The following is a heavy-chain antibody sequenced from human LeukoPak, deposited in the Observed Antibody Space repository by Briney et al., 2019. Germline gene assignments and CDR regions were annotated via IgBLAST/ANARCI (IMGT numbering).Heavy chain of an antibody. J-gene: IGHJ4*02. Sequence: GGSLRLSCAASGFTFSSYAMHWVRQAPGKGLEWVAVISYDGSNKYYADSVKGRFTISRDNSKNRLYLQMNSLRAEDTAVYYCARHMVRGVIPSPFDYWGQGTLVTVSS. CDR3: ARHMVRGVIPSPFDY. CDR2: ISYDGSNK. CDR1: GFTFSSYA. V-gene: IGHV3-30*04. D-gene: IGHD3-10*01.